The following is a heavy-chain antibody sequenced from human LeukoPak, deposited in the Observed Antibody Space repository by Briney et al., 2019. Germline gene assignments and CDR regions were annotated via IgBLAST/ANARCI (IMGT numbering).Heavy chain of an antibody. D-gene: IGHD5-12*01. J-gene: IGHJ6*02. CDR1: GGSFSRYY. V-gene: IGHV4-59*01. Sequence: KASETLSLTCTVSGGSFSRYYWSWIRQPPGKGLEWIGNIHYSGSTNYNPSLKSRVTISVDTSKNQFSLRLSSVTSVDTAVYYCARVSGATITTNYGMDVWGQGTT. CDR2: IHYSGST. CDR3: ARVSGATITTNYGMDV.